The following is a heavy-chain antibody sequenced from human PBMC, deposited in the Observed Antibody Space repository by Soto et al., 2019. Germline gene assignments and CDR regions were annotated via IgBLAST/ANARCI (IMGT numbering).Heavy chain of an antibody. CDR3: ASGESDDILTGPNHYYYYYGMDV. J-gene: IGHJ6*02. CDR1: GGTFSSYA. Sequence: QVQLVQSGAEVKKPGSSVKVSCKASGGTFSSYAISWVRQAPGQGLEWMGGIIPIFGTANYAQKFQGRVTITADESTSTAYMALSSLRSEDTAVYYCASGESDDILTGPNHYYYYYGMDVWGQGTTVTVSS. D-gene: IGHD3-9*01. V-gene: IGHV1-69*01. CDR2: IIPIFGTA.